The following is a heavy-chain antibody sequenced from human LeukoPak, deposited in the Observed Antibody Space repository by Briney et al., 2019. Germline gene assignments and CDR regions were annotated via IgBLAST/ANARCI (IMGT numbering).Heavy chain of an antibody. CDR1: GGTFSTYV. CDR2: IIPLFGTR. Sequence: GASVKVSCKASGGTFSTYVITWVRQAPGQGLEWMGGIIPLFGTRHYAQTLQGRVTITADKSTRTVYMEMSSLRSEDTAVYYCAGGFWSGYYPLDDWGQGTLVTVSS. V-gene: IGHV1-69*06. CDR3: AGGFWSGYYPLDD. J-gene: IGHJ4*02. D-gene: IGHD3-3*01.